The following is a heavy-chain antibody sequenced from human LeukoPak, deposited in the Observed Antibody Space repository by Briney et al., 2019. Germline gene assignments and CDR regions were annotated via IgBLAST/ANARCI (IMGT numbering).Heavy chain of an antibody. J-gene: IGHJ4*02. CDR3: AREYVEYYDSSGSPYDY. Sequence: PGGSLRLSCAASGFTFSSYAMHWVRQAPGKGLEWVAVISYDGSNKYYADSVKGRFTISRDNSKNTLYLQMNSLRAEDTAVYYCAREYVEYYDSSGSPYDYWGQGTLVTVSS. CDR2: ISYDGSNK. V-gene: IGHV3-30-3*01. CDR1: GFTFSSYA. D-gene: IGHD3-22*01.